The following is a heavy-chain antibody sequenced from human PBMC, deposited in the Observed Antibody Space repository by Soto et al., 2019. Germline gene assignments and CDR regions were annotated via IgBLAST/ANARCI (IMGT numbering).Heavy chain of an antibody. J-gene: IGHJ3*02. D-gene: IGHD2-15*01. Sequence: SETLSVTCSVAGGSSSRGGYYWSWIRQHPGKGLEWIGYIYYSGSTYYNPSLKSRVTISVDTSKNQFSLKLSSVTAADTAVYYCARAPVLGETDAFDIWGQGTMVTVSS. CDR1: GGSSSRGGYY. CDR3: ARAPVLGETDAFDI. V-gene: IGHV4-31*03. CDR2: IYYSGST.